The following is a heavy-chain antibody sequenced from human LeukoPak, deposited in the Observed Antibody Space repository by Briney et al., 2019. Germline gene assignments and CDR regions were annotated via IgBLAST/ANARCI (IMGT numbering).Heavy chain of an antibody. Sequence: GGSLRLSCAASGFTFSSYSMNWVRQAPGKGLEWVSSISSSSSYIYYADSVKGRFTISRDNAKNSLYLQMNSLRAEDTAVYYCARVRGYFDWLGKGEYFDYWGQGTLVTVSS. J-gene: IGHJ4*02. CDR3: ARVRGYFDWLGKGEYFDY. D-gene: IGHD3-9*01. CDR1: GFTFSSYS. V-gene: IGHV3-21*01. CDR2: ISSSSSYI.